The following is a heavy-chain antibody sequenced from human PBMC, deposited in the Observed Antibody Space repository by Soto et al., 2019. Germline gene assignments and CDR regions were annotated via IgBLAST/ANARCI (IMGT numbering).Heavy chain of an antibody. CDR1: GFTFSSYA. J-gene: IGHJ6*02. V-gene: IGHV3-23*01. Sequence: GGSLRLSCAASGFTFSSYAMSWVRQAPGKGLEWVSAISGSGGSTYYADSVKGRFTISRDNSKNTLYLQMNSLRAEDTAVYYCARSPPRGVATIRYYSYGMDVWGQGTTVTVSS. CDR2: ISGSGGST. D-gene: IGHD5-12*01. CDR3: ARSPPRGVATIRYYSYGMDV.